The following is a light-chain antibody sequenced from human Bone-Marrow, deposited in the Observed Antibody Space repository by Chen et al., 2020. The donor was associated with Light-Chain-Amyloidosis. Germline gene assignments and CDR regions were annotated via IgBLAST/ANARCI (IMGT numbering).Light chain of an antibody. CDR1: DLPKKY. V-gene: IGLV3-25*03. J-gene: IGLJ2*01. Sequence: SYELTQPPSVSVSPGQTARITCSGDDLPKKYAYWYQQKPGQAPVLVIHRDTERPSGISERFSSSSSGTTATLTISGIQAEGQADYHFQTADSSCTYEVIFGGGTKLTVL. CDR2: RDT. CDR3: QTADSSCTYEVI.